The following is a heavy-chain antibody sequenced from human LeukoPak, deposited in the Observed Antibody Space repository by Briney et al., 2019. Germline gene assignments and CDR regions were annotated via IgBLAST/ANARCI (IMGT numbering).Heavy chain of an antibody. CDR3: AREACSSTSCTES. CDR1: GGSFSGYY. D-gene: IGHD2-2*01. J-gene: IGHJ4*02. CDR2: INHSGST. V-gene: IGHV4-34*01. Sequence: KPSETLSLTCAVYGGSFSGYYWGWIRQPPGKGLEWIGEINHSGSTNYNPSLKSRVTISVDTSKNQFSLKLSSVTAADTAVYYCAREACSSTSCTESWGQGTLVTVSS.